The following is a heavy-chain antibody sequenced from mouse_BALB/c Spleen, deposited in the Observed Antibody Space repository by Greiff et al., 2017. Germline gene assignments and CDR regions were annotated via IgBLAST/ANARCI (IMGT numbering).Heavy chain of an antibody. CDR3: ARVYGYDYFDY. CDR2: IDPANGNT. Sequence: VQLQQSGAELVKPGASVKLSCTASGFNIKDTYMHWVKQRPEQGLEWIGRIDPANGNTKYDPKFQGKATITADTSSNTAYLQLSSLTSEDTAVYYCARVYGYDYFDYWGQGTTLTVSS. V-gene: IGHV14-3*02. CDR1: GFNIKDTY. D-gene: IGHD1-2*01. J-gene: IGHJ2*01.